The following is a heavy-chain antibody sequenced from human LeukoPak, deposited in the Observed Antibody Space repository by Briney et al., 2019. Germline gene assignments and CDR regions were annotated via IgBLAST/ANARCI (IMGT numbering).Heavy chain of an antibody. Sequence: GGSLRLSCAASGFTFNSYWMSWVRQAPGKGLEWVANIKQDGSEKYYVDSVKGRFTISRDNARKSLFLQLNSLRAEDTAVYYCARDLAGIAVAGPRGTYFDYWGQGTLVTVSS. CDR2: IKQDGSEK. D-gene: IGHD6-19*01. CDR1: GFTFNSYW. J-gene: IGHJ4*02. V-gene: IGHV3-7*01. CDR3: ARDLAGIAVAGPRGTYFDY.